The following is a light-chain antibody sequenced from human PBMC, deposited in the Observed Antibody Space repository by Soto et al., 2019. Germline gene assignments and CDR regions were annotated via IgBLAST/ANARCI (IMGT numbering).Light chain of an antibody. CDR3: CSYAGSRSYVV. Sequence: QSALTQPRLVSGSPGQSVTISCTGTSSDVGGYNYVSWYQQHPGKAPKVMIYDVSKRPSGVPDRFSGSKSGNTASLTISGLQAEDEADYYCCSYAGSRSYVVFGGGTKLTVL. CDR2: DVS. J-gene: IGLJ2*01. CDR1: SSDVGGYNY. V-gene: IGLV2-11*01.